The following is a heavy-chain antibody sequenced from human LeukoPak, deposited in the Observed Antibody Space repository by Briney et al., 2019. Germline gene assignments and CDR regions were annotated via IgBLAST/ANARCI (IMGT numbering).Heavy chain of an antibody. D-gene: IGHD2-8*01. CDR3: ARVSTNDRRNAFDI. CDR2: ITGDGGYT. Sequence: GGSLRLSYAASGFTFDDYAMHWVRQAPGKGLEYVSAITGDGGYTYYANSVKGRFTISRDNSKKTLYLQMGSLRADDMAVYYCARVSTNDRRNAFDIWGQGTMVTVSS. V-gene: IGHV3-64*01. J-gene: IGHJ3*02. CDR1: GFTFDDYA.